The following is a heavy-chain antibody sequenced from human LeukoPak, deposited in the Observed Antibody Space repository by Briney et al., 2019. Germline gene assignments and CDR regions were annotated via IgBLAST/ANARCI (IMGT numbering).Heavy chain of an antibody. CDR3: ARDGVDCSGGSCLLNWFDP. V-gene: IGHV4-59*01. Sequence: SETLSLTCTVSGGSISSYYWGWIRQPPGKGLEWIGYIYYSGSTNYNPSLKSRVTISVDTSKNQFSLKLSSVTAADTAVYYCARDGVDCSGGSCLLNWFDPWGQGALVTVSS. D-gene: IGHD2-15*01. J-gene: IGHJ5*02. CDR2: IYYSGST. CDR1: GGSISSYY.